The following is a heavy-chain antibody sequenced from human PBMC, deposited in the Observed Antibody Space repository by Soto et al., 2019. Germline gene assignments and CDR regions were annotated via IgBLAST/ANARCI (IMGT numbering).Heavy chain of an antibody. D-gene: IGHD2-15*01. Sequence: GGSLRLSCAASGFTFSSYGMHWVRQAPGKGLEWVAVIWYDGSNKYYADSVKGRFTISRDNSKNTLYLQMNSLRAEDTAVYYCARDGFSVVVVAATPYYYYYMDVWGKGTTVTVSS. V-gene: IGHV3-33*01. J-gene: IGHJ6*03. CDR3: ARDGFSVVVVAATPYYYYYMDV. CDR2: IWYDGSNK. CDR1: GFTFSSYG.